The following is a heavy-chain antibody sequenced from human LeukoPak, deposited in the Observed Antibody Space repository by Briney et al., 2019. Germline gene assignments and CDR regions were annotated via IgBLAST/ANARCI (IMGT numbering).Heavy chain of an antibody. D-gene: IGHD3-9*01. CDR2: IQPDGTAK. J-gene: IGHJ4*02. Sequence: GGSLRLSCAASGFTFGSHWMTWVRQAPGKGLEWVANIQPDGTAKEYVGSVKGRFSTPRDNAENSLYLQMNSLRAEDTAVYYCARWNYNSLTGYYIDYWGQGTLVAVSS. CDR1: GFTFGSHW. V-gene: IGHV3-7*01. CDR3: ARWNYNSLTGYYIDY.